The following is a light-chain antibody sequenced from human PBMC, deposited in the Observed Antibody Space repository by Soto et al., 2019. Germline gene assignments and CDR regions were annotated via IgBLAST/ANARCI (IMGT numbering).Light chain of an antibody. Sequence: IQMTQSPSTLSASLGYSVTITCRASQSISNYLNWHQQKPRKAPKLLIYAASSLQSGVPSRFSGSGSETDFPLTISSPQPEDSATHYCQQSYSTPWTFGQGTKVDIK. CDR3: QQSYSTPWT. V-gene: IGKV1-39*01. CDR1: QSISNY. J-gene: IGKJ1*01. CDR2: AAS.